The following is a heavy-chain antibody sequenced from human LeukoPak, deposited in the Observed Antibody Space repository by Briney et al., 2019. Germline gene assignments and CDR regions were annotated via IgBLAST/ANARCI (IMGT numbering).Heavy chain of an antibody. CDR1: GYTFTSYG. J-gene: IGHJ1*01. CDR3: ARDSRKPYYYDSSGEYFQH. CDR2: ISAYNGNT. D-gene: IGHD3-22*01. Sequence: ASVKVSCKASGYTFTSYGIGWVPQAPGQGLEWMGWISAYNGNTNYAQKLQGRVTMTTDTSTSTAYMELRSLRSDDTAVYYCARDSRKPYYYDSSGEYFQHWGQGTLVTVSS. V-gene: IGHV1-18*01.